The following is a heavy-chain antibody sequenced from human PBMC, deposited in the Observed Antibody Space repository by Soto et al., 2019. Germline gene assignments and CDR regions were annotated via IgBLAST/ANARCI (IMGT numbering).Heavy chain of an antibody. CDR3: AKAPTASSPFDY. V-gene: IGHV1-69*02. CDR2: IIPVLDIA. Sequence: QVQLVQSGAEMKRPGSSLKVSCETSGGIFNNYTFHWVRQAPGQGLEWMGWIIPVLDIANYAHKLQGRITITADKSTSTAYLELTSLKFEDTAIYFCAKAPTASSPFDYWGQGTLVTVSS. D-gene: IGHD1-26*01. J-gene: IGHJ4*02. CDR1: GGIFNNYT.